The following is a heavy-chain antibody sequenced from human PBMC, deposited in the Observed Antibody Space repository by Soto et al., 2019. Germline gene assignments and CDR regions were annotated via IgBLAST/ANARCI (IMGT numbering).Heavy chain of an antibody. CDR3: ARAPQRWLQFEGELEPTYYFDY. Sequence: QVQLVESGGGLVKPGGSLRLSCAASGFTFSDYYMSWIRQAPGKGLEWVSYISSSSSYTNYADSVKGRFTISRDNAKNSLYLQMNSLRAEDTAVYYCARAPQRWLQFEGELEPTYYFDYWGQGTLVTVSS. V-gene: IGHV3-11*06. D-gene: IGHD1-1*01. CDR2: ISSSSSYT. J-gene: IGHJ4*02. CDR1: GFTFSDYY.